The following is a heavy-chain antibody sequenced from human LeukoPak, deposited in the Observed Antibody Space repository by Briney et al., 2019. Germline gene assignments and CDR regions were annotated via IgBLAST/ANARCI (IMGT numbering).Heavy chain of an antibody. CDR2: KKEDGSEK. CDR1: GFIFSSYW. J-gene: IGHJ1*01. CDR3: TSWGDTTAEYFQR. V-gene: IGHV3-7*01. Sequence: GGSLRLSCAVSGFIFSSYWMNWVRQAPGKGLEWVGKKKEDGSEKYYVDSVKGRLTISRDNAQNSMYLQMNSLRVEDTAVYYCTSWGDTTAEYFQRWGQGTLVTVSS. D-gene: IGHD2-21*02.